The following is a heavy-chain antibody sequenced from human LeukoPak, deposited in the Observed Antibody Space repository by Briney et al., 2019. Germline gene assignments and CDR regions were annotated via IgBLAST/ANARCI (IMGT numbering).Heavy chain of an antibody. CDR3: ARTTEGGYTNAYFYYYYMDV. D-gene: IGHD2-8*01. Sequence: GGSLRLSCAASGFTVSSNYMSWVRQAPGKGLEWVSVIYSGGSTYYADSVKGRFTISRDNAKNSLYLQMNSLRAEDTAVYYCARTTEGGYTNAYFYYYYMDVWGKGTTVTMSS. J-gene: IGHJ6*03. CDR2: IYSGGST. V-gene: IGHV3-53*01. CDR1: GFTVSSNY.